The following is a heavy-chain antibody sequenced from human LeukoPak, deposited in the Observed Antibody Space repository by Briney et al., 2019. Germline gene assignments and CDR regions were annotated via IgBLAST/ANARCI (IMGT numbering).Heavy chain of an antibody. V-gene: IGHV1-69*13. J-gene: IGHJ5*02. D-gene: IGHD5-18*01. CDR1: GGTFSSYA. CDR3: ARAAYSRIQLWGFDP. Sequence: GASVKVSCKASGGTFSSYAISWVRQAPGQGLEWMGGIIPIFGTANYAQKFQGRVTITADESTSTAYMELSSLRSEDTAVYYCARAAYSRIQLWGFDPWGQGTLVTVSS. CDR2: IIPIFGTA.